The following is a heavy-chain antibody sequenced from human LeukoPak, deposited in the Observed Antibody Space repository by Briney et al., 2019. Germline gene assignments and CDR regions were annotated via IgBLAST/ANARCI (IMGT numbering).Heavy chain of an antibody. CDR3: AKEEGHISSHPFDY. J-gene: IGHJ4*02. V-gene: IGHV3-23*01. CDR1: GFTFSSYP. Sequence: PGGSLRLSCAASGFTFSSYPMSWVRQAPGKGMEWVSTISGSGTSTYYADSVRGRFTISRDNSKNTLYLQMNSLRAEDTAVYYCAKEEGHISSHPFDYWGQGTLVTVSS. CDR2: ISGSGTST. D-gene: IGHD6-6*01.